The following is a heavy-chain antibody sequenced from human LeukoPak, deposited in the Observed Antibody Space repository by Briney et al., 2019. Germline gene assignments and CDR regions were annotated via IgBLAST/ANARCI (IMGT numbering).Heavy chain of an antibody. Sequence: SETLSVTCTVSGGSISSYYWSWIRQTPGMRLEWIGYIYHSGSTNYNPSLKSRVTISVDTYKNQFSLKLSSVTAADTAVYYCARDFPESKGWGLDPWGQGTLVTVSS. D-gene: IGHD1-14*01. CDR2: IYHSGST. CDR1: GGSISSYY. J-gene: IGHJ5*02. V-gene: IGHV4-59*01. CDR3: ARDFPESKGWGLDP.